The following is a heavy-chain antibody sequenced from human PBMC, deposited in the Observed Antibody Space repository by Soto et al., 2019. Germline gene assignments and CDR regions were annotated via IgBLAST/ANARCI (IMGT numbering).Heavy chain of an antibody. J-gene: IGHJ3*02. Sequence: ASVKVPCKASGYTFTSYAMHWVRQAPGQRLEWMGWINAGNGNTKYSQKFQGRVTITRDTSASTAYMELSSLRSEDTAVYYCARDRLTGDTAMVNAFDIWGQGTMVTV. CDR3: ARDRLTGDTAMVNAFDI. V-gene: IGHV1-3*01. CDR2: INAGNGNT. CDR1: GYTFTSYA. D-gene: IGHD5-18*01.